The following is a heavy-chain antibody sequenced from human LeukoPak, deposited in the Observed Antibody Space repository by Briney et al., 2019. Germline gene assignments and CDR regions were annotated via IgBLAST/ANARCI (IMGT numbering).Heavy chain of an antibody. V-gene: IGHV4-59*01. J-gene: IGHJ4*02. CDR3: ARGGRWLQFY. CDR1: GGSISSYY. CDR2: IYYSGST. D-gene: IGHD5-24*01. Sequence: SETLSLTCTVSGGSISSYYWSWIRQPPGKGLEWIGYIYYSGSTNYNLSLKSRVTISVDTSKNQFSLKLSSVAAADTAVYYCARGGRWLQFYWGQGTLVTVSS.